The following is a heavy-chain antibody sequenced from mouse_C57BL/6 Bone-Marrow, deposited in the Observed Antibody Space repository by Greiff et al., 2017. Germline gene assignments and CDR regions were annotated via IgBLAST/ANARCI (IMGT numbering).Heavy chain of an antibody. Sequence: VQLQESGPGLVQPSQSLSITCTVSGFSLTSYGVNWVRQSPGKGLEWLGVIWGGGSTDYYAAFMSRLSITKDNSKSQVFFKMNSLQADDTAIYYCAKGITTVPFAYWGQGTLVTVSA. CDR3: AKGITTVPFAY. J-gene: IGHJ3*01. CDR2: IWGGGST. D-gene: IGHD1-1*01. CDR1: GFSLTSYG. V-gene: IGHV2-5*01.